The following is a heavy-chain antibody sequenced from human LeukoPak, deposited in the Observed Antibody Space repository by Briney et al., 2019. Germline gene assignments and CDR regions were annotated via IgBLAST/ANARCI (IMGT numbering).Heavy chain of an antibody. CDR1: GYTFSGYY. V-gene: IGHV1-2*02. CDR3: AIEALGSSCWYGINAFDI. CDR2: INPNSGGT. J-gene: IGHJ3*02. D-gene: IGHD6-19*01. Sequence: ASVKVSCKASGYTFSGYYMHWVRQAPGEGLEWMGWINPNSGGTNYAQKFQGRVTMTRDTSISTAYMELSRLRSDDTAVYYCAIEALGSSCWYGINAFDIWGQGTMVTVSS.